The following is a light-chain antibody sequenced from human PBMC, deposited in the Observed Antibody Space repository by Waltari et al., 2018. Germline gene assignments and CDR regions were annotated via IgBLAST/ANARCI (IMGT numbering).Light chain of an antibody. CDR2: DAS. CDR3: QQRSNWTPHT. Sequence: EIVLTQSPATLSLSPGDTATRSCRASQSVGSYLAWYQQKPGQAPRLLIYDASNRATGIPARFRGSGSGTDFTLTISSLEAEDFADYYCQQRSNWTPHTFGQGARLEIK. V-gene: IGKV3-11*01. J-gene: IGKJ2*01. CDR1: QSVGSY.